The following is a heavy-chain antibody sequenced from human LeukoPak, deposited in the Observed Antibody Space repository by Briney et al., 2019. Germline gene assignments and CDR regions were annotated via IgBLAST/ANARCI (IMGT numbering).Heavy chain of an antibody. V-gene: IGHV3-30-3*01. J-gene: IGHJ5*02. D-gene: IGHD6-13*01. CDR3: ARGQAAGTSWFDP. CDR2: ISYDGSNK. CDR1: GFTFSSYA. Sequence: PGGSLRLSCAASGFTFSSYAMHWVRQAPGKGLEWVAVISYDGSNKYYADSVKGRFTISRDNSKNTLYLQMNSLRAEDTAVYYCARGQAAGTSWFDPWGQGTLVTVSS.